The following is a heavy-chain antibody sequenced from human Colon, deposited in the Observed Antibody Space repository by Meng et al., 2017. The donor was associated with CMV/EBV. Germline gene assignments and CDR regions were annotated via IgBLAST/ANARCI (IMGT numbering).Heavy chain of an antibody. CDR3: ARGSNGWPGIDY. Sequence: EVQLVESGGGLVQPGGSLRLSCAASGFTFSNHWMYWIRQRPGKGLVWVSRISADGSDTNFADSVKGRITISRDNAKSTLYLQMNSLRAEDTALYFCARGSNGWPGIDYWGQGTLVTVSS. J-gene: IGHJ4*02. CDR1: GFTFSNHW. D-gene: IGHD6-19*01. CDR2: ISADGSDT. V-gene: IGHV3-74*01.